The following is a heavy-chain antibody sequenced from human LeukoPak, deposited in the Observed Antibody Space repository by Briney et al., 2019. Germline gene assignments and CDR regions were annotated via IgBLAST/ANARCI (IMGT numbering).Heavy chain of an antibody. D-gene: IGHD1-1*01. V-gene: IGHV3-23*01. CDR1: GFTFNSHA. J-gene: IGHJ3*02. Sequence: AGGSLRLSCAASGFTFNSHAMSWVRQAPGKGLEWVSTPSGSAFTYYADSVKGRFTISRDTSKNTLFLDMNTLRAEDTAVYYCAKGSQESPRTILDAFDIWGQGTMVSVSS. CDR2: PSGSAFT. CDR3: AKGSQESPRTILDAFDI.